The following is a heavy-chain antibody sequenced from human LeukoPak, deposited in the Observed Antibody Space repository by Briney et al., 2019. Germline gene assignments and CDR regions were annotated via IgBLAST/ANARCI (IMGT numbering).Heavy chain of an antibody. Sequence: SVKVSCKASGGTFSSYTISCVRQAPGQGLEWMGRIIPILGIANYAQKFQGRVTITADKSTSTAYMELSSLRSDDTAVYYCARDSSGWYGNWFDPWGQGTLVTVSS. CDR3: ARDSSGWYGNWFDP. D-gene: IGHD6-19*01. J-gene: IGHJ5*02. CDR1: GGTFSSYT. V-gene: IGHV1-69*04. CDR2: IIPILGIA.